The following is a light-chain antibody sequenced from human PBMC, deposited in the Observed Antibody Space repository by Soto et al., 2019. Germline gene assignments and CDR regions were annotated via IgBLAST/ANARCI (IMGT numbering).Light chain of an antibody. Sequence: EIVMTQSPATLSLSPGERATLSCRASQSVSSNLAWYQQQPRQAPRLLLNGAAARTTGSPARFSGSGCGTEFNLTISILKSEAFEVYYCQQHNNCPPLTFGQGTRLEIK. V-gene: IGKV3-15*01. CDR1: QSVSSN. CDR3: QQHNNCPPLT. J-gene: IGKJ5*01. CDR2: GAA.